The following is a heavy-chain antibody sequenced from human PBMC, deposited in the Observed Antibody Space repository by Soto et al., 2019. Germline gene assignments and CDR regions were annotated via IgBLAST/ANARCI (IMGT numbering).Heavy chain of an antibody. D-gene: IGHD6-13*01. CDR1: GFTFSSYA. CDR3: AKGGPVKQQPVSWNSYSMDV. Sequence: PGGSLRLSCAVSGFTFSSYAMSWVRQAPGEGLDWVSAISGSGDSTYYADSVRGRFTISRDNSKNTLYLQMNSLRAEDTAVYYCAKGGPVKQQPVSWNSYSMDVWGQGTTVTVSS. V-gene: IGHV3-23*01. J-gene: IGHJ6*02. CDR2: ISGSGDST.